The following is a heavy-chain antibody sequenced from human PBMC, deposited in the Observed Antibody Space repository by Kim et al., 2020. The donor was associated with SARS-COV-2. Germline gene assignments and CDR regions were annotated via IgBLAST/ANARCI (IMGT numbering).Heavy chain of an antibody. CDR3: AGAHTTVVKVPNTVDY. Sequence: SVEGRFTISRDNSKNRVYLRMNSRRAEETAVYYCAGAHTTVVKVPNTVDYWGQGTLVTVSS. V-gene: IGHV3-30*13. D-gene: IGHD4-17*01. J-gene: IGHJ4*02.